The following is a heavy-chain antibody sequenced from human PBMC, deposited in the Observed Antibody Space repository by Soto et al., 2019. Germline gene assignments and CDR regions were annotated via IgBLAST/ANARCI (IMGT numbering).Heavy chain of an antibody. CDR3: ARGMYYYDSSGLEGAFDI. CDR1: GGSISSGDYY. J-gene: IGHJ3*02. Sequence: QVQLQESGPGLVKPSQTLSLTCTVSGGSISSGDYYWSWIRQPPGKGLEWIGYIYYSGSTYYNPSLKSRVTISVDTSKNQFSLKLSSVTAADTAVYYCARGMYYYDSSGLEGAFDIWGQGTMVTVSS. CDR2: IYYSGST. V-gene: IGHV4-30-4*01. D-gene: IGHD3-22*01.